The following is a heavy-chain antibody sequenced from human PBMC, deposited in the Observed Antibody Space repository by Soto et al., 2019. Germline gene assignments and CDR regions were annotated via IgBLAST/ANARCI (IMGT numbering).Heavy chain of an antibody. CDR2: ISGSGATT. V-gene: IGHV3-23*01. D-gene: IGHD2-8*01. J-gene: IGHJ5*02. CDR3: SREQCSPLHTNCADGGVDGVGP. Sequence: EVQLLQSGGGLVQPGGSLRLSCAASGFSFSSYAMSWVRQAPGQGLEWVSAISGSGATTFYAYSMKGRFTITRDNSRYQLYLQMNSLRATDTAVYFCSREQCSPLHTNCADGGVDGVGPWGRGTLVTVSA. CDR1: GFSFSSYA.